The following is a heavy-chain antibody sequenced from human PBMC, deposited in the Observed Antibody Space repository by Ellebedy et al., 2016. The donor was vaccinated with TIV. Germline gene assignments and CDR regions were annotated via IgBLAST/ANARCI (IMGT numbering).Heavy chain of an antibody. V-gene: IGHV3-9*01. Sequence: SLKISXAAPGFIFHDYVMHWVRQAPGKGLEWVSGLSWSSGSIGFADSVKGRFSISRDNAYHSLYLQMNSLTAEDTALYYCAKDLFSGSFPTYDFDYWGQGALVTVSS. J-gene: IGHJ4*02. D-gene: IGHD1-26*01. CDR1: GFIFHDYV. CDR3: AKDLFSGSFPTYDFDY. CDR2: LSWSSGSI.